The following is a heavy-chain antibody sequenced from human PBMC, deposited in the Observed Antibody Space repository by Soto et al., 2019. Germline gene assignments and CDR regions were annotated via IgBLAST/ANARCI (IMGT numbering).Heavy chain of an antibody. J-gene: IGHJ4*02. CDR1: GFTFSTYA. Sequence: EVQLLESGGGLVQPGGSLRLSCAASGFTFSTYAMSWVRQAQGKGLEWVSAISGSGGSTYYADSVKGRFTISRDNSKNTLYLQMNSLRAEDTAVYYCAKDRQQLFSAPGFDYWGQGTLVTVSS. V-gene: IGHV3-23*01. CDR3: AKDRQQLFSAPGFDY. D-gene: IGHD6-13*01. CDR2: ISGSGGST.